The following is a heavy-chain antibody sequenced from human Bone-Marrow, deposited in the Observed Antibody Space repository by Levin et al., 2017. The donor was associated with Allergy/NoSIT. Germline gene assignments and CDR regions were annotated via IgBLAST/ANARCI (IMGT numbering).Heavy chain of an antibody. CDR2: ISSSGSTI. CDR1: GFTFSDYY. V-gene: IGHV3-11*01. CDR3: ASSTPWELFAFDI. D-gene: IGHD1-26*01. Sequence: GGSLRLSCAASGFTFSDYYMSWIRQAPGKGLEWVSYISSSGSTIYYADSVKGRFTISRDNAKNSLYLQMNSLRAEDTAVYYCASSTPWELFAFDIWGQGTMVTVSS. J-gene: IGHJ3*02.